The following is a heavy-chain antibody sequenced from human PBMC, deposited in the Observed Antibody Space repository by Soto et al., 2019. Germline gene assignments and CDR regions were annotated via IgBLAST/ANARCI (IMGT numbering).Heavy chain of an antibody. D-gene: IGHD2-15*01. Sequence: QVQLQESGPGLVKPSQTLSLTCTVSGGSITSGGNYWSWIRQHPGKGLEWIGYICSSGNTYYNPSFKSRLGRSVDMSKNHFSLMLSSVTAADTALYQCARVPIPFGSGCTGYIVGGQGTLVTVSS. CDR3: ARVPIPFGSGCTGYIV. CDR1: GGSITSGGNY. V-gene: IGHV4-31*03. J-gene: IGHJ4*02. CDR2: ICSSGNT.